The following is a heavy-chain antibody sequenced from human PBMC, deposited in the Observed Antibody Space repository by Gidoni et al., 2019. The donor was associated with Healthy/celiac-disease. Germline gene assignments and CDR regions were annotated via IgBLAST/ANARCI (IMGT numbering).Heavy chain of an antibody. CDR1: GCTFSSHD. J-gene: IGHJ6*02. D-gene: IGHD3-22*01. CDR2: IGAAGDT. Sequence: EVQPVASGGGLVQPGGSLRLSCEAPGCTFSSHDMDWVRQATGKGLEWVSAIGAAGDTYYPSSVKGRFTISRENAKNSLYLQMNSLRAGDTAVYYCARGDLGTYYDSRGRAYYYGMDVWGQGTTVTVSS. V-gene: IGHV3-13*01. CDR3: ARGDLGTYYDSRGRAYYYGMDV.